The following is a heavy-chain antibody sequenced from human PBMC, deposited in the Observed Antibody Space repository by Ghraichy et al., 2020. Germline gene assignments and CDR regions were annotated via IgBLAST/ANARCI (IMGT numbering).Heavy chain of an antibody. CDR2: ITSKSGNT. J-gene: IGHJ5*02. V-gene: IGHV1-18*01. Sequence: SVKVSCKASGYTFINYGITWVRQAPGQGLEWLGWITSKSGNTQYGWKFQGRVTMTTDTSTSTAYMELRSLRSDDTAVYYCARGINYFDPWGQRTLVTVSS. CDR3: ARGINYFDP. D-gene: IGHD5-24*01. CDR1: GYTFINYG.